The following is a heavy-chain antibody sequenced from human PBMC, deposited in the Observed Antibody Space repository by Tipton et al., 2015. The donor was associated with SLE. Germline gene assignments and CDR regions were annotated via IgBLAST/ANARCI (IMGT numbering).Heavy chain of an antibody. CDR1: GGSISSYY. CDR3: ATVNWGLGAFDI. V-gene: IGHV4-59*01. J-gene: IGHJ3*02. Sequence: TLSLTCTVSGGSISSYYWSWIRQPPGQGLEWIGYIYYSGSTNYNPSLKSRVTISVDTSKNQFSLKLSSVTAADTAVYYCATVNWGLGAFDIWGQGTMVTVSS. CDR2: IYYSGST. D-gene: IGHD7-27*01.